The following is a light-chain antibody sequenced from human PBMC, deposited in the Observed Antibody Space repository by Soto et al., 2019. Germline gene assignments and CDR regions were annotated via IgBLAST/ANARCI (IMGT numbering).Light chain of an antibody. V-gene: IGKV3-20*01. CDR1: QSVSSN. CDR2: GAY. J-gene: IGKJ1*01. Sequence: EIVLTQSPATLSLSPGERATLSCRASQSVSSNLAWYQQKPGQAPRLLIYGAYSRATGIQDRFSGSGSGTDFTLTIRRLEPEDFAVYYCKQYGSSPQTFGQGTKVDIK. CDR3: KQYGSSPQT.